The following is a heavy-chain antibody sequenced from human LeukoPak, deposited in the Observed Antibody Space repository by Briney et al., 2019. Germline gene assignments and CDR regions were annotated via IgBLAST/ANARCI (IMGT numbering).Heavy chain of an antibody. J-gene: IGHJ4*02. V-gene: IGHV1-46*01. Sequence: ASVKLSCKASGYTFTDYYIHWLRQAPGEGPEWKGMINLIAGLTHLAPKFQGRVTMTRDTSTSTVYMDLTSLGSEDTAVYYCARQQGIQYLNFDYWGQGALVAVSS. CDR3: ARQQGIQYLNFDY. D-gene: IGHD1/OR15-1a*01. CDR2: INLIAGLT. CDR1: GYTFTDYY.